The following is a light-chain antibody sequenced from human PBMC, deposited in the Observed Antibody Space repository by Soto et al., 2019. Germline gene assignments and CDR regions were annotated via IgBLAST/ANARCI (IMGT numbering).Light chain of an antibody. CDR3: GTWDSCLSAV. CDR2: DNN. Sequence: QSVLTQPPSVSAAPGQTVTISCSGRSSNIGNNYVSWYQQLPGTAPKLLIYDNNKRPSGIPDRFSGLKSGTSATLGITGLQTGGEADYYCGTWDSCLSAVSGGGTKVTVL. CDR1: SSNIGNNY. V-gene: IGLV1-51*01. J-gene: IGLJ2*01.